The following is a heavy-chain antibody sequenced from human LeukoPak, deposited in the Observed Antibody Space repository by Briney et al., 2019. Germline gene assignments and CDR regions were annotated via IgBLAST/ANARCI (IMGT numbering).Heavy chain of an antibody. J-gene: IGHJ4*02. CDR1: GFTFSSYG. CDR3: AKDHGDGYNYGFDY. Sequence: GRSLRLSCAASGFTFSSYGMHWVRQAPGKGLEWVAVISYDGSNKYYADSVKGRFAISRDNSKNTLYLQMNSLRAEDTAVYYCAKDHGDGYNYGFDYWGQGTLVTVSS. V-gene: IGHV3-30*18. D-gene: IGHD5-24*01. CDR2: ISYDGSNK.